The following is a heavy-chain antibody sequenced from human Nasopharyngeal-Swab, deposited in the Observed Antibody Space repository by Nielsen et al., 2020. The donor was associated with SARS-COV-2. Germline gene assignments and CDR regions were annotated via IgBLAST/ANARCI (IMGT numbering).Heavy chain of an antibody. Sequence: GESLKISCAAPGFTFSRYTMHWVRQAPGKGLEWVAVISYDGSNKYYADSVKGRFTISSDISKNPLYLQMNSLRAEDTAVFYCASTPLDSSGYYYAFHYWGRGTLVTVSS. D-gene: IGHD3-22*01. J-gene: IGHJ4*02. CDR3: ASTPLDSSGYYYAFHY. CDR1: GFTFSRYT. CDR2: ISYDGSNK. V-gene: IGHV3-30-3*01.